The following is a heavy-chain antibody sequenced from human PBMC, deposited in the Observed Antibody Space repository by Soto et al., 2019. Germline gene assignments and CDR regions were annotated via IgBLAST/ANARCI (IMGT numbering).Heavy chain of an antibody. D-gene: IGHD4-17*01. CDR2: IYYSGGT. V-gene: IGHV4-59*01. Sequence: SETLSLTCTVSGGPISSYYWSWIRQPPGKGLEWIGYIYYSGGTTYNPSLKSRVTISVDTSKNKFSLKLNSVTAADTAVYYCARNNGDYGGDAFDIWGKGTMVTV. J-gene: IGHJ3*02. CDR1: GGPISSYY. CDR3: ARNNGDYGGDAFDI.